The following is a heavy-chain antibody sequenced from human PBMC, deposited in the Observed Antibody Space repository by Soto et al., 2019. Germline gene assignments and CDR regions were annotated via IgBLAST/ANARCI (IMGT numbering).Heavy chain of an antibody. J-gene: IGHJ4*02. Sequence: QVQLVQSGAEVKKPGASVKVSCKASGYTFTSSYIHWVRQAPGQGLEWMGIINPSGGITNYAQKFQGRVTLTRDTSTSTVYMDLSNLTSDDTAIYYCARRFCTSTSCYYFDLWGQGTLVTVSS. D-gene: IGHD2-2*01. CDR2: INPSGGIT. V-gene: IGHV1-46*01. CDR3: ARRFCTSTSCYYFDL. CDR1: GYTFTSSY.